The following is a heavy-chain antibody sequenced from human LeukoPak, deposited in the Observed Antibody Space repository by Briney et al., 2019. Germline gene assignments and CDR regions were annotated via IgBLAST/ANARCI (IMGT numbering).Heavy chain of an antibody. D-gene: IGHD2-15*01. CDR2: IYYSGST. Sequence: PSETLSLTCTVSGGSISSYYWSWIRQPPGKGLEWIGYIYYSGSTNYNPSLKSRVTISVDTPKNQFSLKLSSVTAADPAVYYCARDVAATDYWGQGTLVTVSS. V-gene: IGHV4-59*01. CDR3: ARDVAATDY. J-gene: IGHJ4*02. CDR1: GGSISSYY.